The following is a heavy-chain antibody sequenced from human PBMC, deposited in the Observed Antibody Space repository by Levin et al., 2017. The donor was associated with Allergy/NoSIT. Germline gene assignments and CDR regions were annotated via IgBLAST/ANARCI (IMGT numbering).Heavy chain of an antibody. Sequence: SQTLSLTCTVSGASISGGSYYWTWIRQPAGKGLEWIGRIYTSGDTNYSPSLKSRVSISFDRSNNHFSLKVTSVTAADTAMYYCAGDSGFSSILDSWGQGILVTVSS. CDR3: AGDSGFSSILDS. D-gene: IGHD6-13*01. V-gene: IGHV4-61*02. CDR1: GASISGGSYY. CDR2: IYTSGDT. J-gene: IGHJ4*02.